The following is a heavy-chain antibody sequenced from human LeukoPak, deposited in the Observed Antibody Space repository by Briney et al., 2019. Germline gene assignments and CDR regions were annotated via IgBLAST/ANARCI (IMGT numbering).Heavy chain of an antibody. V-gene: IGHV3-48*03. J-gene: IGHJ4*02. CDR3: ASVFEGY. Sequence: GGSLRLSCAASGFTFSRHGMNWVRQAPGKGLEWVSGISGSGDTIYYADSVKGRFTISRDNAKNSLYLQMNSLRAEDTAVYYCASVFEGYWGQGTLVTVSS. CDR2: ISGSGDTI. D-gene: IGHD3-3*01. CDR1: GFTFSRHG.